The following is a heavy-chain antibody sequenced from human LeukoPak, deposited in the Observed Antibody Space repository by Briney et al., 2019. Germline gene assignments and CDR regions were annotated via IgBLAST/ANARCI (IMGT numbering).Heavy chain of an antibody. D-gene: IGHD2-8*01. CDR3: ARETVLMVYAINY. CDR1: GGSVSSGSYY. V-gene: IGHV4-39*01. J-gene: IGHJ4*02. Sequence: PSETLSLTCTVSGGSVSSGSYYWGWIRQPPGKGLEWIGSIYYSGSTYYNPSLKSRVTISVDTSKNQFSLKLSSVTAADTAVYYCARETVLMVYAINYWGQGTLVTVSS. CDR2: IYYSGST.